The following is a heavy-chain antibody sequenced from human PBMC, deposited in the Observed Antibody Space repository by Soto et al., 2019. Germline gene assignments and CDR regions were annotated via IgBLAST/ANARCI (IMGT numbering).Heavy chain of an antibody. CDR1: GGSISSGGYY. Sequence: QVQLQESGPGLVKPSQTLSLTCTVSGGSISSGGYYWSWIRQHPGKGLEWIGYIFYSGTTYYNPSLKTRVTISVDTSTHHFPLEPSSVTVADTAVYDCARSVDPWGQGPLVTVSS. V-gene: IGHV4-31*03. CDR2: IFYSGTT. CDR3: ARSVDP. J-gene: IGHJ5*02.